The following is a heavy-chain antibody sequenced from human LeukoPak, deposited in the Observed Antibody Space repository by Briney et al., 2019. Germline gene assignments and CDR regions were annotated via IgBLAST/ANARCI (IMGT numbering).Heavy chain of an antibody. CDR3: VRDARYCPDV. Sequence: GGSLRLSCAASGFTFSSYWMHWVRQAPGKGLVWVSRLISDGSSASYADSVKGRFTISRDNTKNILYLQMNSLRVEDTAVYYCVRDARYCPDVWGQGTAVIVFS. CDR2: LISDGSSA. D-gene: IGHD2-8*02. V-gene: IGHV3-74*01. CDR1: GFTFSSYW. J-gene: IGHJ6*02.